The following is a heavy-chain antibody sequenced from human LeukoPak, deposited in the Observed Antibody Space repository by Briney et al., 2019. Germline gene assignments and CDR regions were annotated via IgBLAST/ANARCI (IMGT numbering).Heavy chain of an antibody. Sequence: SETLSLTCTVSGGSISSGGYYWSWIRQHPGKGLEWIGYIYYSGSTYYNPSLKSRVTISVDTSKNQFSLKLSSVTAADTAVYYCARGLTTVTFPDAFDIWSQGTMVTVSS. J-gene: IGHJ3*02. V-gene: IGHV4-31*03. CDR1: GGSISSGGYY. D-gene: IGHD4-17*01. CDR3: ARGLTTVTFPDAFDI. CDR2: IYYSGST.